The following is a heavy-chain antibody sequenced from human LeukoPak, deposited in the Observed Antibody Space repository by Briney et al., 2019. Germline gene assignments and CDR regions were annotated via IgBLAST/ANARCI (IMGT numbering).Heavy chain of an antibody. Sequence: SVKVSCKASGGTFSSYAISWVRQAPGQGLEWMGGIIPIFGTANYAQKFQGRVTITADESTSTAYMELSSLRYEDTAVYYCARDLARPYYDRGGYYYLDYWGQGPLVPVSS. CDR1: GGTFSSYA. D-gene: IGHD3-22*01. CDR2: IIPIFGTA. J-gene: IGHJ4*02. V-gene: IGHV1-69*13. CDR3: ARDLARPYYDRGGYYYLDY.